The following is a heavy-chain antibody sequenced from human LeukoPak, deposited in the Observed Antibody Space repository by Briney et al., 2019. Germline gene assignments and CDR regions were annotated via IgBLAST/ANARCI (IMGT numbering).Heavy chain of an antibody. Sequence: SETLSLTCTVSGGSISSYYWSWIRQPPGKGLEWIGYIYYSGSTNYNPSLKGRVTISVDTSKNQFSLKLSSVTAADTAVYYCARDSSDSSGYYYWFDPWGQGTLVTVSS. D-gene: IGHD3-22*01. CDR1: GGSISSYY. V-gene: IGHV4-59*01. J-gene: IGHJ5*02. CDR2: IYYSGST. CDR3: ARDSSDSSGYYYWFDP.